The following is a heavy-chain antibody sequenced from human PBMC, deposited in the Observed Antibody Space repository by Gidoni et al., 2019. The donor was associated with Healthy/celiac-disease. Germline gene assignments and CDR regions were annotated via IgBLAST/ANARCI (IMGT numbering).Heavy chain of an antibody. V-gene: IGHV3-21*01. CDR2: ISSSSSYI. J-gene: IGHJ4*02. Sequence: EVQLVESGGGLVKPGGSLRLSCAASGFTFSSYSMNWVRQAPGKGLDWVSSISSSSSYIYYADSVKGRFTISRDNAKNSLYLQMNSLRAEDTAVYYCARGQWRNFNYWGQGTLVTVSS. CDR3: ARGQWRNFNY. D-gene: IGHD6-19*01. CDR1: GFTFSSYS.